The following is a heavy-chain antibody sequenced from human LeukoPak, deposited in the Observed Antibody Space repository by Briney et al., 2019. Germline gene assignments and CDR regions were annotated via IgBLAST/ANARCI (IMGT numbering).Heavy chain of an antibody. Sequence: GASVKVSCKASGYTFTGCYMHWVRQAPGQGLEWMGWISAYNGNTNYAQKLQGRVTMTTDTSTSTAYMELRSLRSDDTAVYYCARGPLAFDYWGQGTLVTVSS. V-gene: IGHV1-18*04. D-gene: IGHD3-3*02. CDR2: ISAYNGNT. CDR3: ARGPLAFDY. J-gene: IGHJ4*02. CDR1: GYTFTGCY.